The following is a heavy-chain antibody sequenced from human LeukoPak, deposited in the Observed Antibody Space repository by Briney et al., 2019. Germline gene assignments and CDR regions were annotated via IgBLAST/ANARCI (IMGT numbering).Heavy chain of an antibody. D-gene: IGHD4-11*01. CDR2: IYISVTP. Sequence: SETLSLTCSVSGDSISTYYWTWIRQPAGKGLEWIGRIYISVTPNYNPSLRGRVTMSIDTSMNQFSLKLTSVTAADTAVYYCAREKMTTITTIDYWGQGTLVTVSS. J-gene: IGHJ4*02. CDR1: GDSISTYY. CDR3: AREKMTTITTIDY. V-gene: IGHV4-4*07.